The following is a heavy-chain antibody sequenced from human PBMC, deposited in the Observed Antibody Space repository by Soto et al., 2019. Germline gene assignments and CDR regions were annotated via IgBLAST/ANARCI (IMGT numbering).Heavy chain of an antibody. J-gene: IGHJ6*02. Sequence: SVKVSWKASGDMFRNSAFTWVRQAPGQGLDWMGVIIPLFRKTNVAQKFQGRVTFTADESTSTLYMEVSSLTSEDTAVYYCAIALGDFGARGHSRDYYYGMDVWGQGTTVTVSS. D-gene: IGHD2-21*01. V-gene: IGHV1-69*13. CDR1: GDMFRNSA. CDR3: AIALGDFGARGHSRDYYYGMDV. CDR2: IIPLFRKT.